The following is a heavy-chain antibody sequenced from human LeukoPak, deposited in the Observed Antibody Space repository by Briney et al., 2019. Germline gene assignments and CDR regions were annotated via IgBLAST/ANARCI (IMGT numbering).Heavy chain of an antibody. Sequence: PGGSLRLSCAASGFTFSSYEMNWVRQAPGKGLVWVSRINSDGSSTSYADSVKGRFTISRDNAKNTLYLQMNSLRAEDTAVYYCARERGSGWAWDYWGQGTLVTVSS. CDR2: INSDGSST. V-gene: IGHV3-74*01. D-gene: IGHD6-19*01. CDR1: GFTFSSYE. J-gene: IGHJ4*02. CDR3: ARERGSGWAWDY.